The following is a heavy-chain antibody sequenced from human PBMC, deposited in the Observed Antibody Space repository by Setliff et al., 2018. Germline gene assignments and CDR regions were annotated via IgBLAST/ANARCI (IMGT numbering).Heavy chain of an antibody. Sequence: GGSLRLSCAASGFNFRSYGMHWVRQAPGKGLEWVAFIRYDGSNKYHADSVKGRFTISRDNSRNTLYLQMDSLRAEDTAVYYCARDLVAGAVRYFDSWGQGTLVTVS. J-gene: IGHJ4*02. D-gene: IGHD6-19*01. CDR3: ARDLVAGAVRYFDS. CDR1: GFNFRSYG. CDR2: IRYDGSNK. V-gene: IGHV3-30*02.